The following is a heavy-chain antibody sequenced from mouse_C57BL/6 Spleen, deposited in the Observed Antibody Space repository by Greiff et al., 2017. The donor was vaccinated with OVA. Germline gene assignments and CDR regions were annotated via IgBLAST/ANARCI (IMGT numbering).Heavy chain of an antibody. CDR3: ASSSSHWYFDV. V-gene: IGHV1-26*01. CDR1: GYTFTDYY. Sequence: VQLQQSGPELVKPGASVKISCKASGYTFTDYYMNWVKQSHGKSLEWIGDINPNNGGTSYNQKFKGKATLTVDKSSSTAYMELRSLTSEDSAVYYCASSSSHWYFDVWGTGTTVTVSS. CDR2: INPNNGGT. D-gene: IGHD1-1*01. J-gene: IGHJ1*03.